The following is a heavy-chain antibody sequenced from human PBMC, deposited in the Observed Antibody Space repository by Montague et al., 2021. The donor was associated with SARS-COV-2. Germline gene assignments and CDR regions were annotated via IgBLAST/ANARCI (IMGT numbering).Heavy chain of an antibody. Sequence: PALAKPTKTLTLTCTFSGFSLSTSAVGVGWIRQPPGKALQWLALIYWVDDKRYSPSLKSRSTVTKDTSKNQVVLTMTNMDPVDTATYYCAHFHTGYWCAYYATWGQGTLVTVSS. CDR2: IYWVDDK. D-gene: IGHD3-3*01. CDR1: GFSLSTSAVG. CDR3: AHFHTGYWCAYYAT. J-gene: IGHJ5*02. V-gene: IGHV2-5*02.